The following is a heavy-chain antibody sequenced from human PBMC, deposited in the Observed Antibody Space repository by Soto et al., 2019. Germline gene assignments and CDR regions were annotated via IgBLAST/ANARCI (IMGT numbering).Heavy chain of an antibody. D-gene: IGHD2-2*01. CDR1: GFSFSDYY. CDR2: IRSSDNTR. J-gene: IGHJ4*02. V-gene: IGHV3-11*01. CDR3: ARGNALYYY. Sequence: GGSLRLSCAASGFSFSDYYMSWIRQAPGKGLEWVSYIRSSDNTRYYADSVKGRFTISRDNAKNSLYLQMNSLRAEDTAVYYCARGNALYYYWDQGTLVTVSS.